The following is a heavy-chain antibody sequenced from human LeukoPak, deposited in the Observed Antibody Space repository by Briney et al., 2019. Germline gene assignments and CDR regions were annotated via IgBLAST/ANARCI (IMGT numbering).Heavy chain of an antibody. CDR2: ISSSSSYI. CDR1: GFTFSSYS. J-gene: IGHJ4*02. V-gene: IGHV3-21*04. CDR3: AKEHISGWPNFDS. Sequence: PGGSLRLSCAASGFTFSSYSMNWVRQAPGKGLEWVSSISSSSSYIYYADSVKGRFTISRDKSRDSLSLYLQMNSLRADDSALYYCAKEHISGWPNFDSWGQGTLVTVSS. D-gene: IGHD6-19*01.